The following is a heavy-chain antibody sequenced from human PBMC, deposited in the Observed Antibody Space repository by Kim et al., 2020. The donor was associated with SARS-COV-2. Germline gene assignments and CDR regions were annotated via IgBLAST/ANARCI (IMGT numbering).Heavy chain of an antibody. V-gene: IGHV3-11*05. J-gene: IGHJ6*02. CDR3: ARGGGDSYYYGMDV. Sequence: YGESVMGRFTGSRDNAKNSLYVQMRSRRAEDAAVYYCARGGGDSYYYGMDVWGRGTTVTVSS.